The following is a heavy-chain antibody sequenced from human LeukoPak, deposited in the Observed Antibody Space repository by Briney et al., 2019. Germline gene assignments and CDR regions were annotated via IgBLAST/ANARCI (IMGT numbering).Heavy chain of an antibody. Sequence: SETLSLTCAFYGGSFSGYYWSWIRQPPGKGLEWIGEINHSGSTNYNPSLKSRVTISVDTSKNQFSLKLSSVTAADTAVYYCASGYTQLTSSDAFDIWGQGTMVTVSS. V-gene: IGHV4-34*01. CDR3: ASGYTQLTSSDAFDI. CDR1: GGSFSGYY. CDR2: INHSGST. D-gene: IGHD6-6*01. J-gene: IGHJ3*02.